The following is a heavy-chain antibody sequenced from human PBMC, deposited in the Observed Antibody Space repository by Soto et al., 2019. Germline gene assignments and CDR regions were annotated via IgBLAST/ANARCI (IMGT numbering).Heavy chain of an antibody. V-gene: IGHV1-18*01. D-gene: IGHD3-16*01. CDR2: ISPYTGNT. J-gene: IGHJ6*02. CDR3: VQVDHYVTPTPQDV. CDR1: GYIFVNYG. Sequence: QVQLVQAGDEVKKPGASVKVSCKASGYIFVNYGIAWVRQAPGQGLEWMGWISPYTGNTHSATKIQGRLTMTTDTSTSTAYMDLGSLTSDDTAVYYGVQVDHYVTPTPQDVWGQGTTFTVSS.